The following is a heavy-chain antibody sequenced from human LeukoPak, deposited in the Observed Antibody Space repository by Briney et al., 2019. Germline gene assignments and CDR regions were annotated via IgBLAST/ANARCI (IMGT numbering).Heavy chain of an antibody. CDR3: ARWSFGGSYDFDS. CDR2: INHSGST. J-gene: IGHJ4*02. V-gene: IGHV4-34*01. Sequence: PSETLSLTCAVYGGSFSGHYWTWIRQPPGMGLEWIGEINHSGSTTYNPSLNTRVTISVDTSKNQISLKLSSVTAADTAVYYCARWSFGGSYDFDSWGQGALVTVSS. CDR1: GGSFSGHY. D-gene: IGHD2-15*01.